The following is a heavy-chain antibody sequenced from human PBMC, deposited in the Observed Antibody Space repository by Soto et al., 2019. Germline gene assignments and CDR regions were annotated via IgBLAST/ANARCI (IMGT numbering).Heavy chain of an antibody. V-gene: IGHV1-69*06. J-gene: IGHJ6*02. Sequence: ASVKVSCKASGGTFSSYAISWVRQPPGQGLEWMGGIIPIFGTANYAQKFQGRVTITADKSTSTAYMELSSLRSEDTAVYYCANLVVTAILPDYYYYGMDVWGQGTTVTVSS. D-gene: IGHD2-21*02. CDR2: IIPIFGTA. CDR1: GGTFSSYA. CDR3: ANLVVTAILPDYYYYGMDV.